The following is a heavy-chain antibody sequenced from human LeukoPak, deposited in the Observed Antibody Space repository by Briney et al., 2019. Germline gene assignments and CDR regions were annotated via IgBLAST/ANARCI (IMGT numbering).Heavy chain of an antibody. CDR1: DVSISSYS. D-gene: IGHD1-1*01. Sequence: SETLSLTCTVSDVSISSYSWSWIRQPAGEGLEWIGRFSSSGSTNYNPSLKSRVTISVDTSKNQFSLKLSSVTAADTAVYYCARWITTQGTFDIWAQGTMVTVSS. V-gene: IGHV4-4*07. CDR3: ARWITTQGTFDI. CDR2: FSSSGST. J-gene: IGHJ3*02.